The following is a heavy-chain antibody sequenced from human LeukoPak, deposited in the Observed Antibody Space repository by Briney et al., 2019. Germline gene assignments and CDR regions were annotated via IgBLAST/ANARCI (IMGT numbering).Heavy chain of an antibody. Sequence: GGSLRLSCAASGFTVNSNYMSWVRQAPRKALEGVSVIYSDGSTYYADSVKGRFTNSRDNSKNTLYLQMNSLRAEDTAVYYCARTRWLFPFDYWGQGTLVTVSS. V-gene: IGHV3-66*01. J-gene: IGHJ4*02. CDR1: GFTVNSNY. D-gene: IGHD3-22*01. CDR2: IYSDGST. CDR3: ARTRWLFPFDY.